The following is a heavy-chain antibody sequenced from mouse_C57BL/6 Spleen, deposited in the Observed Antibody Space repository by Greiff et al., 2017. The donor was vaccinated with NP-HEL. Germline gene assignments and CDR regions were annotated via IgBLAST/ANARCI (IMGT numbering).Heavy chain of an antibody. CDR2: IHPNSGST. CDR3: ARLGTGRGYFDV. J-gene: IGHJ1*03. D-gene: IGHD4-1*01. CDR1: GYTFTSYW. V-gene: IGHV1-64*01. Sequence: QVQLQQPGAELVKPGASVKLSCKASGYTFTSYWMHWVKQRPGQGLEWIGMIHPNSGSTNYNEKFKSKATLTVDKSSSTAYMQLSSLTSEDSAVYYCARLGTGRGYFDVWGRGTTVTVSS.